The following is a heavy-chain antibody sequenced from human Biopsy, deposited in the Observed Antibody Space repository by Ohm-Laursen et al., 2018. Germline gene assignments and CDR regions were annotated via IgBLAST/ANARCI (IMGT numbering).Heavy chain of an antibody. Sequence: SETLSLTCTVSGGSISSYYWNWIRQPAGEGLEWIGRIYTSGSTNFNPPLKSRVTMSIDTSKNQFSLRLSSVTAADTAVYYCARAAFGPLDSWGQGALVTVSS. D-gene: IGHD3-16*01. J-gene: IGHJ4*02. CDR3: ARAAFGPLDS. V-gene: IGHV4-4*07. CDR2: IYTSGST. CDR1: GGSISSYY.